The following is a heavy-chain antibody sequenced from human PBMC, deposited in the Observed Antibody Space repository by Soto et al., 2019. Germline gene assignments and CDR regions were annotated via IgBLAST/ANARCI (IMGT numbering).Heavy chain of an antibody. D-gene: IGHD4-17*01. CDR2: INAGNGNT. CDR1: GYTFTTYA. V-gene: IGHV1-3*01. Sequence: QVQLVQSGAEVKKPGASVKVSCKASGYTFTTYAMHWVRQAPGQSPEWMGWINAGNGNTKYSQKFQGRVTITRDTSASTVYMELSSMRSEDTAVYYCARDDDYGDLGLYWGQGTLVTVSS. CDR3: ARDDDYGDLGLY. J-gene: IGHJ4*02.